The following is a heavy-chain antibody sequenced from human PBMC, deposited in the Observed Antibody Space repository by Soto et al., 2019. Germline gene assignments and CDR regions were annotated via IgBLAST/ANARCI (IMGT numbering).Heavy chain of an antibody. CDR1: GFTFSSDT. D-gene: IGHD2-2*01. CDR3: ARMGAVHCVSISCYPSTIMGYGMDV. CDR2: ISTSGSYI. V-gene: IGHV3-21*01. Sequence: GGSLRLSCAASGFTFSSDTMNWVRQAPGKELEWVSSISTSGSYIYYADSLKGRFTVSRDNAKKSLYLQMNRLRAEDTAVYYCARMGAVHCVSISCYPSTIMGYGMDVWGQGTTVTVS. J-gene: IGHJ6*02.